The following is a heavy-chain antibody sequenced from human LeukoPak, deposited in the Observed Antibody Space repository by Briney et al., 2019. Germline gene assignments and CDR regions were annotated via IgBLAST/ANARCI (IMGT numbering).Heavy chain of an antibody. Sequence: GALVKVSCKASGGTFSSYAISWVRQAPGQGLEWMGWINPNSGGTNYAQKFQGRVTMTRDTSISTAYMELSRLRSDDTAVYYCARLPTGKDAFDIWGQGTMVTVSS. CDR3: ARLPTGKDAFDI. J-gene: IGHJ3*02. D-gene: IGHD4-11*01. V-gene: IGHV1-2*02. CDR2: INPNSGGT. CDR1: GGTFSSYA.